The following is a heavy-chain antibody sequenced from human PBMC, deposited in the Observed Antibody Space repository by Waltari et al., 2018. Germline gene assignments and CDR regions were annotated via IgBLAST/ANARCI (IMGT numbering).Heavy chain of an antibody. D-gene: IGHD3-9*01. Sequence: EVQLVESGGGLIQPGGSLRLSCIASGFTVSSNYMSWVRQAPGKGREWVPVSHGAGNTYYADAVKGRFTISRDTSKNTLYLQMSGLRAEDTAVYYCSNSRLNRPDDWYYFDYWGQGTLVTVSS. V-gene: IGHV3-53*01. J-gene: IGHJ4*02. CDR2: SHGAGNT. CDR3: SNSRLNRPDDWYYFDY. CDR1: GFTVSSNY.